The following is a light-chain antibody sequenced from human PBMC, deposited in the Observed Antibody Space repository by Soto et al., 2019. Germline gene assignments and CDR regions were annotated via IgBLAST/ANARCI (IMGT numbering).Light chain of an antibody. CDR3: QQYYSDPLT. V-gene: IGKV1-8*01. CDR2: AAS. CDR1: QGISSY. Sequence: AIRMTQSPSSLSASTGDRVTITCRASQGISSYLAWYQQKPGKAPKLLIYAASTLQSGVPSRFSGSGSGTDFTLTISCLQSEDFATYYCQQYYSDPLTFCGGTKVDIK. J-gene: IGKJ4*01.